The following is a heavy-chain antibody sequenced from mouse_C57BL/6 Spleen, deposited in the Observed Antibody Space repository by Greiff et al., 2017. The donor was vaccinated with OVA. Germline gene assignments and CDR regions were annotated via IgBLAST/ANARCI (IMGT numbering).Heavy chain of an antibody. CDR3: ARHGSSYDWYFDV. Sequence: QVQLQQPGAELVKPGASVKLSCKASGCTFTSYWMQWVKQRPGQGLEWIGEIDPSDSYTNYNQKFKGKATVTVDTSSSTAYMQLSSLTSEDSAVYYCARHGSSYDWYFDVWGTGTTVTVSS. CDR2: IDPSDSYT. J-gene: IGHJ1*03. CDR1: GCTFTSYW. V-gene: IGHV1-50*01. D-gene: IGHD1-1*01.